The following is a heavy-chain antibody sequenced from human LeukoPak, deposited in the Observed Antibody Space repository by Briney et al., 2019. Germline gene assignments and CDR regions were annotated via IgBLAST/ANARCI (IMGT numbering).Heavy chain of an antibody. V-gene: IGHV3-23*01. D-gene: IGHD6-13*01. CDR1: GFTFSSYA. CDR2: ISGSSGST. CDR3: AKAIVSVAAAGVAFDY. Sequence: GGSLRLSCAASGFTFSSYAMSWVRQAPGKGLEWVSAISGSSGSTYYADSVKGRFTISRDNSKNTLYLQMNSLRAEDTAVYYCAKAIVSVAAAGVAFDYWGQGTLVTVSS. J-gene: IGHJ4*02.